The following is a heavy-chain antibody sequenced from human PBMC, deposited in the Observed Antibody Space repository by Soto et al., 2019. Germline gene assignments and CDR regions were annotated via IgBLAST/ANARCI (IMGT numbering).Heavy chain of an antibody. CDR3: ARDTKINIAVAGS. CDR1: GYTFTSYA. CDR2: INAGNGNT. J-gene: IGHJ5*02. Sequence: ASVKVSCKASGYTFTSYAMHWVRQAPGQRLEWMGWINAGNGNTKYSQKFQGRVTITRDTSASTAYMELSSLRSEDTAVYYCARDTKINIAVAGSWGQGTLVTVSS. D-gene: IGHD6-19*01. V-gene: IGHV1-3*01.